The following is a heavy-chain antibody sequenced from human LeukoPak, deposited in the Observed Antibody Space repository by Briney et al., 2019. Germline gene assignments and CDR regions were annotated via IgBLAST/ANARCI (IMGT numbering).Heavy chain of an antibody. CDR3: VKEGDCSSTSCSTNWFDP. D-gene: IGHD2-2*01. CDR1: GFTFSSYA. CDR2: ISSNGGST. J-gene: IGHJ5*02. V-gene: IGHV3-64D*06. Sequence: GGSLRLSCSASGFTFSSYAMHWVRRAPGKGLEYVSAISSNGGSTYYADSVKGRFTISRDNSKNTLYLQMSSLRAEDTAVYYCVKEGDCSSTSCSTNWFDPWGQGALVTVSS.